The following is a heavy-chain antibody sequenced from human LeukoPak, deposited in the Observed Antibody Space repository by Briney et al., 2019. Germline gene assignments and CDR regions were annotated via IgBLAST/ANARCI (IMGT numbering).Heavy chain of an antibody. D-gene: IGHD5-12*01. CDR1: GFTFSSYA. CDR3: ANSKAIVATITGFDY. CDR2: ISSNGGST. Sequence: GGSLRLSCAASGFTFSSYAMHWVRQAPGKGLEYVSAISSNGGSTYYANSVKGRFTISRDNSKNTLYLQMNSLRAEDTAVYYCANSKAIVATITGFDYWGQGTLVTVSS. J-gene: IGHJ4*02. V-gene: IGHV3-64*01.